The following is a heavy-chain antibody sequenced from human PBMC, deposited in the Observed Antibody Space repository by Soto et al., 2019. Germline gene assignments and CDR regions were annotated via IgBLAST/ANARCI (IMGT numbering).Heavy chain of an antibody. CDR3: ARGLGPNCLDV. D-gene: IGHD7-27*01. J-gene: IGHJ6*02. CDR1: GYRFTTYG. CDR2: ISTYNGNT. V-gene: IGHV1-18*04. Sequence: ASVRVSCKASGYRFTTYGSTWVRLAPGQGLEWLGGISTYNGNTDYAQNLQNRVTMTTETSTSTAYMEVTSLTSDDAAVYYCARGLGPNCLDVWGQVTTVTVSS.